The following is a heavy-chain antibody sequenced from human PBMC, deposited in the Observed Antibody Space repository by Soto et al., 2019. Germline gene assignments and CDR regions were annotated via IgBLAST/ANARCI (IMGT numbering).Heavy chain of an antibody. D-gene: IGHD2-2*01. V-gene: IGHV4-59*01. CDR3: AREGSRYWFDP. CDR1: GGSISSYY. J-gene: IGHJ5*02. Sequence: AETLSLTCTVSGGSISSYYWIWIRQPPGKGLEWIVYIYYSGSTNYNPSLKSRVTISVDTSKDQFSLKLSSVTAADTAVYYCAREGSRYWFDPWGQGTLVTVSS. CDR2: IYYSGST.